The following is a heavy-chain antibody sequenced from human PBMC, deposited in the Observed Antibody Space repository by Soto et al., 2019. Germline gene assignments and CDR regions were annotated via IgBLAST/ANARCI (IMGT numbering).Heavy chain of an antibody. CDR1: GESITVAPYY. Sequence: QLQLQESGPGPVKPSETLSLTCTVSGESITVAPYYWGWIRQTPGKGLEWMGSLSYSGSTHYSPSVKSRVTISMDTSMSEFSLKLSSVTGADTAMYYCARPGSTRGWFYFHTCGRGTQVTGAS. CDR2: LSYSGST. CDR3: ARPGSTRGWFYFHT. D-gene: IGHD2-15*01. J-gene: IGHJ4*02. V-gene: IGHV4-39*01.